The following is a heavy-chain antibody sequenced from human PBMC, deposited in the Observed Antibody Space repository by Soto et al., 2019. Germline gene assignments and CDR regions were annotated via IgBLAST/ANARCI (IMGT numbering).Heavy chain of an antibody. CDR2: INPSGGST. Sequence: QVQLVQSGAEVKKPGASVKVSCKASGYTFTSYYMHWVRQAPGQGLEWMGIINPSGGSTSYAQKFQGRVTMTRDTSTSTVNMELSSLRSEDTAVYYCARDQEATIIAYYYYGMDVWGQGTTVTVSS. V-gene: IGHV1-46*01. CDR3: ARDQEATIIAYYYYGMDV. D-gene: IGHD5-12*01. J-gene: IGHJ6*02. CDR1: GYTFTSYY.